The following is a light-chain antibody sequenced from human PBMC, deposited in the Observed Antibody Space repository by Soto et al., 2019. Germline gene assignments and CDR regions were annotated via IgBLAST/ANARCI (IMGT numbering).Light chain of an antibody. CDR1: SSDFGSYNL. CDR2: EDS. Sequence: QSALTQPASVSGSPGQSITISCTGTSSDFGSYNLVSWYQQHPGKAPKLMIYEDSKRPSGVSNRFSGSKSGNTASLTLSGLQAEDDADYYCCSYAGSSTYVFGTGTKVTVL. V-gene: IGLV2-23*01. CDR3: CSYAGSSTYV. J-gene: IGLJ1*01.